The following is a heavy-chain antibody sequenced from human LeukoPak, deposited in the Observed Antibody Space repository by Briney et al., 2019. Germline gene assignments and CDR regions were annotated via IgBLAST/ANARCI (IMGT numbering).Heavy chain of an antibody. Sequence: PGGSLRLSCAASGFTVSTDNMSWVRQVPGKGLEWVSVVYSGNDGTNYADSVRGRFTISRDDSKNMVYLQMNNQRLEDAAVYYCTKRSRGYYDYWGQGTLVTVSS. D-gene: IGHD3-10*01. CDR3: TKRSRGYYDY. V-gene: IGHV3-66*02. J-gene: IGHJ4*02. CDR2: VYSGNDGT. CDR1: GFTVSTDN.